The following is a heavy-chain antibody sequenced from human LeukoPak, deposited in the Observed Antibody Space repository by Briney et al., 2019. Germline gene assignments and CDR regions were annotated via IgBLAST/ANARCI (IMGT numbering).Heavy chain of an antibody. D-gene: IGHD3/OR15-3a*01. CDR3: ARLDCYDVVGCYNY. J-gene: IGHJ4*02. Sequence: SETLSLTCSVSGDSVTTYYWSWIRQATGKGLEWIGYVSHDGTTNYTPSLRSRVIMSVDTANNTISLRLTSVTAADTAIYYCARLDCYDVVGCYNYWGRGTLVTVSS. CDR2: VSHDGTT. V-gene: IGHV4-59*08. CDR1: GDSVTTYY.